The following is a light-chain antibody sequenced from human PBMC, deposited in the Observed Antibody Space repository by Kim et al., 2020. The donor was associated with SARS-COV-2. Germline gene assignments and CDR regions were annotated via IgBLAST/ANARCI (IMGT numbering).Light chain of an antibody. CDR3: NYRHGNGNHLKI. Sequence: TVGITCQGDSSRDYHAGCYHQKPRQAPVLVIYGKNSRPPGIPAGFSACGSGNTASLTITGAQEEDDAAYYCNYRHGNGNHLKIFGGGTQLTVL. V-gene: IGLV3-19*01. J-gene: IGLJ2*01. CDR1: SSRDYH. CDR2: GKN.